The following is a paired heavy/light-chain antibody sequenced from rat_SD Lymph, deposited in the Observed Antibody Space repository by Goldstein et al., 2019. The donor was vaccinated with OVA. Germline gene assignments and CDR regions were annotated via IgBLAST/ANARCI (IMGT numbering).Light chain of an antibody. CDR2: RAT. V-gene: IGKV14S9*01. Sequence: DIQMTQSPSSMSVSLGDTVTITCRASQDVGIYVNWFQQKPGNSPRRMIYRATNLADGVPSRFSGSRSGSDYSLTISSLESEDVADYHCLQFDEYPLTFGSGTQLEIK. CDR1: QDVGIY. J-gene: IGKJ5*01. CDR3: LQFDEYPLT.
Heavy chain of an antibody. CDR3: SIIPDYFDY. V-gene: IGHV1-38*01. Sequence: QVNLLQSGAALVKPGASVKLSCKASGYTFTDFYIHWVKQSHGKSLEWVGYINPHNGYINCNEKFKNKATLTVDKSTNTAFMELSRLTSEDSAIYYCSIIPDYFDYWGQGVMVTVSS. CDR2: INPHNGYI. J-gene: IGHJ2*01. CDR1: GYTFTDFY.